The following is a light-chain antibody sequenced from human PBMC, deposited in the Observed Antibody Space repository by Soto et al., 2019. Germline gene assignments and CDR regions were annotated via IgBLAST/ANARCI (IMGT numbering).Light chain of an antibody. CDR1: HAIVHW. V-gene: IGKV1-5*01. Sequence: DIQMTQSPSTLSASVGDRVTITCRASHAIVHWLAWYQHKRGKAPKLLIFDASNLESGVPSRFSGSGSGTEFSLTISGLQPDDFATYYCQQYKKDFTFGPGTKVDVK. CDR2: DAS. CDR3: QQYKKDFT. J-gene: IGKJ3*01.